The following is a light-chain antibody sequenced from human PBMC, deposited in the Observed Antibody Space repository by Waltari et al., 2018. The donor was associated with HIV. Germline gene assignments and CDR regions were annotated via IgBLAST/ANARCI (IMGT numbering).Light chain of an antibody. CDR2: LGT. CDR3: MQVLEAPLT. CDR1: QALLKSNGYMY. Sequence: DIVMTQSPVSLPVTPGEPASISCRSSQALLKSNGYMYLDWYLQKPGQSPQLLIYLGTNRASGVPGSATDFTLKISRVEAEDVGVYYCMQVLEAPLTFGEGTKVEIK. J-gene: IGKJ4*01. V-gene: IGKV2-28*01.